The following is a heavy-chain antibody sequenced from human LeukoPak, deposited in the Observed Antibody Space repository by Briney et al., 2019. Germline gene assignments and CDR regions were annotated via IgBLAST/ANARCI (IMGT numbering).Heavy chain of an antibody. Sequence: PSETLSLTYTVSGGSISGYSWTWIRLPAGQGLEWIGYFHNSRTTSYNPSLTGRVIISVDTAMDQISLKLNSVTAAATAVYYCASGHFGLSPCGQGTLVTVSS. V-gene: IGHV4-59*01. D-gene: IGHD3-10*01. CDR3: ASGHFGLSP. J-gene: IGHJ5*02. CDR1: GGSISGYS. CDR2: FHNSRTT.